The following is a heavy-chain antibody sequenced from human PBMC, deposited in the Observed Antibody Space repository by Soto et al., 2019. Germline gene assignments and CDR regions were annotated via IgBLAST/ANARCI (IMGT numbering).Heavy chain of an antibody. CDR2: ISGSGATI. J-gene: IGHJ6*02. V-gene: IGHV3-48*03. CDR3: ARETYLNGMDV. CDR1: GFTLNGYE. Sequence: HPGGSLRLSCAASGFTLNGYEMNWVRQAPGKGLEWISYISGSGATIYYADSVKGRFTISRDNAKSSLFLQMNSLRAGDTGVYYCARETYLNGMDVWGLGATVTVSS.